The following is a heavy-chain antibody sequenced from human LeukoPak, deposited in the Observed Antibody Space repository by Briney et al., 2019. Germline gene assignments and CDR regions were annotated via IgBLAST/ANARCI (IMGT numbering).Heavy chain of an antibody. J-gene: IGHJ6*02. D-gene: IGHD1-26*01. CDR2: ISAYNGNT. V-gene: IGHV1-18*01. Sequence: ASVKVSCKASGYTFTIYGISWVRQAPGQGLEWMGWISAYNGNTNYAQKLQGRVTMTTDTSTSTAYMELRSLRSDDTAVYYCARDSGSYSSYYYYYYGMDVWGQGTTVTVSS. CDR1: GYTFTIYG. CDR3: ARDSGSYSSYYYYYYGMDV.